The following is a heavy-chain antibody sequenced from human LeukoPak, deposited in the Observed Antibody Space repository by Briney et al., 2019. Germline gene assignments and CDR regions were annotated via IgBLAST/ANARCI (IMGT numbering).Heavy chain of an antibody. CDR2: INPSGGST. Sequence: ASVKVSCKASGYTFTSYYMHWVRQAPGQGLEWMGIINPSGGSTSYAQKFQGRVTMIRDTSTSTVYMELSSLRSEDTAVYYCARDLVPTYYDILTGYHFDYWGQGTLVTVSS. J-gene: IGHJ4*02. D-gene: IGHD3-9*01. CDR3: ARDLVPTYYDILTGYHFDY. V-gene: IGHV1-46*01. CDR1: GYTFTSYY.